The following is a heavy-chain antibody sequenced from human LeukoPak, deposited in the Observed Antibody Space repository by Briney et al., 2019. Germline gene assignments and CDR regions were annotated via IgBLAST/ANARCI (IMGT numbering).Heavy chain of an antibody. CDR1: GGSVGSSACY. CDR3: ARHSSRLRHFDS. CDR2: IHYTGNT. V-gene: IGHV4-39*01. Sequence: PSETLSLTCTVSGGSVGSSACYRGWIRQPPGKGLEWIGSIHYTGNTYYNSSLRNRVTISVDASRNQFSLSWTSRTDGDTAVYYCARHSSRLRHFDSWGQGTLVTVSS. D-gene: IGHD2-15*01. J-gene: IGHJ4*02.